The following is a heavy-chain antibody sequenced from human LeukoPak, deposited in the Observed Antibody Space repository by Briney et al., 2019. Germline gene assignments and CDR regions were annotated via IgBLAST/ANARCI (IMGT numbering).Heavy chain of an antibody. J-gene: IGHJ5*02. V-gene: IGHV4-59*01. CDR1: GGSISSYY. Sequence: SETLSLTCTVSGGSISSYYWSWIRQPPGKGLEWIGYIYYSGSTNYNPSLKSRVTISVDTSKNQFSLKLSSVTAADTAVYYCARDYGDYVHNWFDPWGQGTMVTVSS. CDR3: ARDYGDYVHNWFDP. D-gene: IGHD4-17*01. CDR2: IYYSGST.